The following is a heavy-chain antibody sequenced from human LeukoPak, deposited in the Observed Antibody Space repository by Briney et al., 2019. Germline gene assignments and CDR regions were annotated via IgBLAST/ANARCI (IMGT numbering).Heavy chain of an antibody. Sequence: PSETLSLTCTVSGGSISSYYWSWIRQPPGKGLGWIGYIYYSGSTNYNPSLKSRVTISVDTSKTQFSLKLSSLTAADTAVYYCAGLEVAATGDAIYIWGEGAMFSASS. V-gene: IGHV4-59*08. CDR3: AGLEVAATGDAIYI. CDR1: GGSISSYY. CDR2: IYYSGST. J-gene: IGHJ3*02. D-gene: IGHD2-15*01.